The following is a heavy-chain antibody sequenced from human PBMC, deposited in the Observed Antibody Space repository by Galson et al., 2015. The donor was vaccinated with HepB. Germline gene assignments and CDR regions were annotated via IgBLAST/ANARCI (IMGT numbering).Heavy chain of an antibody. CDR3: ARDVGYSYGLGSYGMDV. V-gene: IGHV1-69*06. D-gene: IGHD5-18*01. Sequence: QSGAEVKEPGASVKVSCKASGGTFSSYAISWVRQAPGQGLEWMGGIIPIFGTANYAQKFQGRVTITADKSTSTAYMELSSLRSEDTAVYYCARDVGYSYGLGSYGMDVWGQGTTVTVSS. J-gene: IGHJ6*02. CDR2: IIPIFGTA. CDR1: GGTFSSYA.